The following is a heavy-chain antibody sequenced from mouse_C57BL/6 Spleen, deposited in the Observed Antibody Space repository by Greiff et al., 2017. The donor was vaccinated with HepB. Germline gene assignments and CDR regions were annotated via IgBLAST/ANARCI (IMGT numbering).Heavy chain of an antibody. J-gene: IGHJ4*01. CDR2: FYPGSGSI. Sequence: VQLVESGAELVKPGASVKLSCKASGYTFTEYTIHWVKQRSGQGLEWIGWFYPGSGSIKYNEKFKDKATLTADKSSSTVYMELSRLSSEDSAVYFCARHGSLIYYGNYGYAMDYWGQGTSVTVSS. D-gene: IGHD2-1*01. CDR3: ARHGSLIYYGNYGYAMDY. CDR1: GYTFTEYT. V-gene: IGHV1-62-2*01.